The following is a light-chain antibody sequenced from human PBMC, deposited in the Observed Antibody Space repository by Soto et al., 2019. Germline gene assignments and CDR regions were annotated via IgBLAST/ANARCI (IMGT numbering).Light chain of an antibody. V-gene: IGKV1-39*01. CDR3: QQSYSTPHP. CDR2: AAS. Sequence: DIQMTQSPSSLSASVGDRVTITCRASQSISSYLNWYQQKPGKAPKLLIYAASSLQSGVPSRFSGSGSWTDFTLTISSLQPEDFATYYCQQSYSTPHPFGQGTKLEIK. CDR1: QSISSY. J-gene: IGKJ2*01.